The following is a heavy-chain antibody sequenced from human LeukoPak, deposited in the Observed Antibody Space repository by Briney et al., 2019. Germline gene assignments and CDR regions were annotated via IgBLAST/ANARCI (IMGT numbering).Heavy chain of an antibody. V-gene: IGHV3-30*04. CDR2: ISYDGSNK. Sequence: PGGSLRLSCAASGFTFSSYAMHWVRQAPGKGLEWVAVISYDGSNKYYADSAKGRFTISRDNSKNTLYLQMNSLRAEDTAVYYCAKDERSSGWHQGSDYWGQGTLVTVSS. CDR1: GFTFSSYA. D-gene: IGHD6-19*01. J-gene: IGHJ4*02. CDR3: AKDERSSGWHQGSDY.